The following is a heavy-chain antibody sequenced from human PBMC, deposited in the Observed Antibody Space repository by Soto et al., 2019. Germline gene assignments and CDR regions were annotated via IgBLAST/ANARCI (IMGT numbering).Heavy chain of an antibody. J-gene: IGHJ6*03. CDR1: GGSISSSSYY. D-gene: IGHD6-6*01. Sequence: QLQLQESGPGLVKPSETLSLTCTVSGGSISSSSYYWGWIRQPPGKGLEWIGSIYYSGSTYYNPSLKSRVTISVDTSKNQFSLKLSSVTAADTAVYYCARHRRIAARRGGMDVWGKGTTVTVSS. CDR3: ARHRRIAARRGGMDV. V-gene: IGHV4-39*01. CDR2: IYYSGST.